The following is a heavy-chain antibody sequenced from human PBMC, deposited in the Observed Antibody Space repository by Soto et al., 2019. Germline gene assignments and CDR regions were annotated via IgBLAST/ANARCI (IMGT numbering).Heavy chain of an antibody. J-gene: IGHJ4*02. D-gene: IGHD2-21*02. CDR3: AKAGMVTTTPIDY. CDR2: LTGSANVA. CDR1: GFIFSSYA. Sequence: PGGSLRLSCAASGFIFSSYAMTWVRQAPGKGLEWVSVLTGSANVAYYADSVKGRFTTSRDNSKNTLYLQMNSLRAEDTAVYYCAKAGMVTTTPIDYWGQGTLVTVSS. V-gene: IGHV3-23*01.